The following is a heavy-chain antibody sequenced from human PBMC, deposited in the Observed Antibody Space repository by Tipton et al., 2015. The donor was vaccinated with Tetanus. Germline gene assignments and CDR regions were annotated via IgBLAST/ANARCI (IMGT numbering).Heavy chain of an antibody. CDR2: INTDGSIR. J-gene: IGHJ4*02. Sequence: GSLRLSCAASGFTFSNYWMHWVCQAPGKGLVWVSRINTDGSIRNYADSVKGRFTISRDNAENTLSLQMNSLRAEDTAVYYCTRDLGGYAGYWGQGTLVTVSS. CDR3: TRDLGGYAGY. V-gene: IGHV3-74*01. CDR1: GFTFSNYW. D-gene: IGHD2-15*01.